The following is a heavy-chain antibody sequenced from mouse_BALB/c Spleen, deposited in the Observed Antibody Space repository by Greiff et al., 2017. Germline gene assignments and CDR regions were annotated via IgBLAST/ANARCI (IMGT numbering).Heavy chain of an antibody. CDR2: ISSGGGST. Sequence: EVKVVESGGGLVKPGGSLKLSCAASGFAFSSYDMSWVRQTPEKRLEWVAYISSGGGSTYYPDTVKGRFTISRDNAKNTLYLQMSSLKSEDTAMYYCARDDYARFDYWGQGTTLTASS. V-gene: IGHV5-12-1*01. D-gene: IGHD2-4*01. J-gene: IGHJ2*01. CDR1: GFAFSSYD. CDR3: ARDDYARFDY.